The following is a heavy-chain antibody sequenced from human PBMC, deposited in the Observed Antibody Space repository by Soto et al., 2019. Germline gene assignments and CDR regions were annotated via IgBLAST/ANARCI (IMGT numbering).Heavy chain of an antibody. Sequence: QVQLVESGGGLVPPGGSLRLSCAGSGFTFGDSYMSWLRQAPGKGLEWLSYISPGSRYPAYADSVKGRFTISRDNARRSLFLQMTSLTAEDTAMYYCVRGGGGGLFDPWGQGTMVTVSS. CDR2: ISPGSRYP. V-gene: IGHV3-11*06. CDR3: VRGGGGGLFDP. J-gene: IGHJ5*02. CDR1: GFTFGDSY. D-gene: IGHD2-15*01.